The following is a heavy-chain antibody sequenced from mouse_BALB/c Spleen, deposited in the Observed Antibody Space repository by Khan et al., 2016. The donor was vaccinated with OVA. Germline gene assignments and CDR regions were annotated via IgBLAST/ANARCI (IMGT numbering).Heavy chain of an antibody. J-gene: IGHJ3*01. CDR3: PSHLTGSFAY. CDR1: GFTFSSYS. CDR2: ISSGGDYT. V-gene: IGHV5-6*01. Sequence: EVELVESGGDLVKPGGSLKLSCAASGFTFSSYSMSWVRQTPDKRLAWVATISSGGDYTYYPDSVKGRFTISRDNAKNTLYLQLSSLKSEDTAIGDCPSHLTGSFAYWGQGTLVTVSA. D-gene: IGHD4-1*01.